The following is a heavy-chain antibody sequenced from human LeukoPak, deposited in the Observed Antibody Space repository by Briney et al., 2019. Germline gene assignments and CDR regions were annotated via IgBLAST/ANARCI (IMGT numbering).Heavy chain of an antibody. CDR1: GGSISSSSYY. CDR3: ATFDSSGYYRFDY. CDR2: IYYSGST. V-gene: IGHV4-39*07. D-gene: IGHD3-22*01. Sequence: SETLSLTCTVSGGSISSSSYYWGWIRQPPGKGLEWIGSIYYSGSTYYNPSLKSRVTISVDTSKNQFSLKLSSVTAADTAVYYCATFDSSGYYRFDYWGQGTLVTVSS. J-gene: IGHJ4*02.